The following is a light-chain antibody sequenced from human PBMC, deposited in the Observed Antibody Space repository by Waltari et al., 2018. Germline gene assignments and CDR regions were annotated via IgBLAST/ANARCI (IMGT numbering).Light chain of an antibody. CDR3: HQYHSGHT. J-gene: IGKJ2*01. CDR1: QSVLYSSNNKHY. V-gene: IGKV4-1*01. Sequence: DIVMTQSPDSLAVSLVSRATINCQSSQSVLYSSNNKHYLAWYQQKPGQPPKLLIYWASTRESGVPDRFSGSGAGTDVTLTSSSLQAEDVAVYYWHQYHSGHTFGQGTKLEI. CDR2: WAS.